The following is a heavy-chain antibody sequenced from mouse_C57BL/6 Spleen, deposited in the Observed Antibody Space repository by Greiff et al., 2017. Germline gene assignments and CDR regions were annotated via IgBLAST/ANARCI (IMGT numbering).Heavy chain of an antibody. J-gene: IGHJ1*03. Sequence: EVQLQQSGPELVKPGASVKISCKASGYTFTDYYMNWVKQSHGKSLEWIGDINLNNGGTSYNQKFKGKATLTVDKSSSTAYMELRSLTSEDSAVYYCARAAYGSSYGYFDVWGTGTTVTVSS. CDR1: GYTFTDYY. CDR2: INLNNGGT. CDR3: ARAAYGSSYGYFDV. D-gene: IGHD1-1*01. V-gene: IGHV1-26*01.